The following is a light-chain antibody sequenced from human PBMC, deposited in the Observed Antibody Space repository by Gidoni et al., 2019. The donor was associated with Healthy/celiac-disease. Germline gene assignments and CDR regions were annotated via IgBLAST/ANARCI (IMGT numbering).Light chain of an antibody. CDR1: PSISSY. J-gene: IGKJ1*01. CDR2: AAS. CDR3: QQSYSTPWT. V-gene: IGKV1-39*01. Sequence: DIQMTQSQSSLSASVGDRVTITCRASPSISSYLNWYQQKPGKAPKLLIYAASSLQSGVPSSFSGSGSGTDFTLTISSLQPEDFATYYCQQSYSTPWTFGQGTKVEIK.